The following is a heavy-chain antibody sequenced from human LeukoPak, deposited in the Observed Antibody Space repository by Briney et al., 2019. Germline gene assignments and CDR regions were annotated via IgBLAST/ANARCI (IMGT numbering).Heavy chain of an antibody. CDR2: ISGSGGST. CDR1: GFTFSSYA. Sequence: QPGGSLRLSCAASGFTFSSYAMSLVRQAPGKGLEWVSAISGSGGSTYYADSVKGRFTISRDNSKNTLYLQMNSLRAEDTAVYYCAKGGHSVIVVKIDYWGQGTLVTVSS. J-gene: IGHJ4*02. D-gene: IGHD3-22*01. V-gene: IGHV3-23*01. CDR3: AKGGHSVIVVKIDY.